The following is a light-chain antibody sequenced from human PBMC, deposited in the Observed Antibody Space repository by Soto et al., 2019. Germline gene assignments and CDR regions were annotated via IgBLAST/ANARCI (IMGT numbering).Light chain of an antibody. CDR3: QQYNNWPPIT. CDR2: GAS. J-gene: IGKJ5*01. V-gene: IGKV3-15*01. Sequence: IVMTQSPATLPVSPGEVXXXSXXXSQSVSSNLAWYQQRPGQAPRLLIYGASTRATGIPARFSGSGSGTEFTLTISSLQSEDFAVYYCQQYNNWPPITFGQGTRLEIK. CDR1: QSVSSN.